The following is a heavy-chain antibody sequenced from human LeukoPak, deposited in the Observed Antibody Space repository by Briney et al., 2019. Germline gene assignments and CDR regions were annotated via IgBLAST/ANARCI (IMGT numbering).Heavy chain of an antibody. D-gene: IGHD3-3*01. CDR3: ARHQSGSTYAY. V-gene: IGHV4-59*08. Sequence: SDTLSLTCSVSGGSISTYYWSWIRQPPGKGLEWIGYISYSGNANYNASLETRATISVDTSKNLFSLRLSSVTAADTAVYYCARHQSGSTYAYWGQGILVTVSS. CDR1: GGSISTYY. CDR2: ISYSGNA. J-gene: IGHJ4*02.